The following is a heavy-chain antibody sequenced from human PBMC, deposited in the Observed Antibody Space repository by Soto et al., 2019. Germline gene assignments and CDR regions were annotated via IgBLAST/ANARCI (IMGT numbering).Heavy chain of an antibody. D-gene: IGHD5-12*01. J-gene: IGHJ3*02. V-gene: IGHV1-2*04. CDR2: INPNSGGT. CDR1: GYTFTGYY. CDR3: ARDNREWLLAFDI. Sequence: ASVKVSCKASGYTFTGYYMHWVRQAPGQGLEWMGWINPNSGGTNYAQKFQGWVTMTRDTSISTAYMELSRLRSDDTAVYYCARDNREWLLAFDIWGQGTRVTVSS.